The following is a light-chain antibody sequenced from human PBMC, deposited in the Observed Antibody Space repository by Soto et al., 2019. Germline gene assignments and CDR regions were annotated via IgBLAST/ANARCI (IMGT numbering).Light chain of an antibody. CDR2: ETY. Sequence: IVLTQSPDTLSLSPGERVTLSCRASQSVRNNYLAWYQQKPGQAPRLLIYETYRRATGIPGRFSGSGSGIDFTLTIGRLEPEDFAVYLCQQYGGSSRTFGLGTKVDIK. CDR1: QSVRNNY. CDR3: QQYGGSSRT. V-gene: IGKV3-20*01. J-gene: IGKJ1*01.